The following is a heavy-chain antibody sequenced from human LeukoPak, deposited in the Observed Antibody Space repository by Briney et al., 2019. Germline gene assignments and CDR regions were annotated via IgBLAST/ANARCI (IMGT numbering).Heavy chain of an antibody. J-gene: IGHJ4*02. V-gene: IGHV1-2*06. D-gene: IGHD3-22*01. CDR2: INPNSGGT. Sequence: ASVKVSCKASGYTFTGYYMHWVRQAPGQGLEWMGRINPNSGGTNYAQKFQGRVTMTRDTSISTAYMELSRLRSDDTAVYYCARVGYYYDSSGYYWRYWGQGTLVTVSS. CDR3: ARVGYYYDSSGYYWRY. CDR1: GYTFTGYY.